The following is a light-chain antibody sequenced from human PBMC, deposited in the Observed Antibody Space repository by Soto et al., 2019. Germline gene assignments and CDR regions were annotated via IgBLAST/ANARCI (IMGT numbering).Light chain of an antibody. CDR2: DVS. V-gene: IGLV2-14*01. CDR1: SSDVGAYNY. J-gene: IGLJ1*01. Sequence: QSVLTQPASVSGSPGQSITISCTGTSSDVGAYNYVSWYQQYPGKAPKLMIYDVSNRPSGISNRFSGSKSANTASLTISGLQAEDEADYYCCSYAGDSAPYVFGTGTKVT. CDR3: CSYAGDSAPYV.